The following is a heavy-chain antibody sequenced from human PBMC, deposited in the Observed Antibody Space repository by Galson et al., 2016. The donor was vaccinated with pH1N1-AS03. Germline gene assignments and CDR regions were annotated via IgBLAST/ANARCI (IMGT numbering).Heavy chain of an antibody. Sequence: SVKVSCKASGGVFNTYAINWVRQAPGEGLEWMGGTTPLTGTPNYAQKFQGRVTIIADKSTSTAYMELRSLTSEDTAVYYCASSPDYSDTSVYYGTAYWGQGTLVTVSS. V-gene: IGHV1-69*06. CDR1: GGVFNTYA. CDR2: TTPLTGTP. CDR3: ASSPDYSDTSVYYGTAY. J-gene: IGHJ4*02. D-gene: IGHD3-22*01.